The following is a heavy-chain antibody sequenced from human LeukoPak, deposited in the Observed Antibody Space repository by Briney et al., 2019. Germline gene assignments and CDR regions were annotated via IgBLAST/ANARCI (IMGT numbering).Heavy chain of an antibody. CDR3: AESGYSSGWFRAFDI. D-gene: IGHD6-19*01. CDR1: GFTFSSYA. CDR2: ISGSGGTT. V-gene: IGHV3-23*01. Sequence: PGGSLRLSCVASGFTFSSYAMSGVRQAPEKGLEWVSVISGSGGTTHDADSVKGRFTISRDNSKNTLYLQMNSLRAEDTAVYYCAESGYSSGWFRAFDIWGQGTLVTVSS. J-gene: IGHJ3*02.